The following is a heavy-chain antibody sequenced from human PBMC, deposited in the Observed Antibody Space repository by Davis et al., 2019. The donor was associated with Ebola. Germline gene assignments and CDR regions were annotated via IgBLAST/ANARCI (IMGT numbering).Heavy chain of an antibody. CDR3: AKAWFVDHAFDI. D-gene: IGHD3-9*01. V-gene: IGHV3-9*01. CDR1: GFTFDDYA. Sequence: SLKISCAASGFTFDDYAMHWVRQAPGKGLEWVSGISWNSGSIGYADSVKGRFTISRDNAKNSLYLQMNSLRAEDTALYYCAKAWFVDHAFDIWGQGTMVTVSS. CDR2: ISWNSGSI. J-gene: IGHJ3*02.